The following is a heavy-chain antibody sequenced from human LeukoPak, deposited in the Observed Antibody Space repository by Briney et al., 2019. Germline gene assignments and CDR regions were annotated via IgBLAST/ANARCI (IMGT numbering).Heavy chain of an antibody. Sequence: GGFLRLSCAASGFTFSSYGMHWVRQAPGKGLEWVAVISYDGSNKYYADSVKGRFTISRDNSKNTLYLQMNSLRAEDTAVYYCAKDPSITMVRGVTADWGQGTLVTVSS. J-gene: IGHJ4*02. D-gene: IGHD3-10*01. CDR2: ISYDGSNK. CDR1: GFTFSSYG. V-gene: IGHV3-30*18. CDR3: AKDPSITMVRGVTAD.